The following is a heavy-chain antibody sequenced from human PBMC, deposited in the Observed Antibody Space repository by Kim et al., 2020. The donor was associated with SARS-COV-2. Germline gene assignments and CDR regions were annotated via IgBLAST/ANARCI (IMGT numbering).Heavy chain of an antibody. V-gene: IGHV4-39*07. CDR2: IYYSGTT. Sequence: SETLSLTCTVSGGSISSSRYYWGWIRQPPGKGLEWIGSIYYSGTTYYNPSLNSRVTISVDTSKNQFSLNLSFVTAADTAVYFCPSGDIVAVPAAPWAWGQGALVTVSS. D-gene: IGHD2-2*01. CDR1: GGSISSSRYY. CDR3: PSGDIVAVPAAPWA. J-gene: IGHJ5*02.